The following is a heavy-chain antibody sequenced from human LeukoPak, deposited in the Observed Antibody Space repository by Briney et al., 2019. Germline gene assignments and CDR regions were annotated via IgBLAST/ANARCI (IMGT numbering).Heavy chain of an antibody. D-gene: IGHD5-18*01. CDR1: GFTFDDYA. CDR2: ISWNSGSI. J-gene: IGHJ6*02. Sequence: QPGRSLRLSCAASGFTFDDYAMHWVRQAPGKGLEWVSGISWNSGSIGYADSVKGRFTISRDNAKNSLYLQMNSLRAEDTALYYCAKDLSGYSYQTPYYYYYGMDVWGQGTTVTVSS. CDR3: AKDLSGYSYQTPYYYYYGMDV. V-gene: IGHV3-9*01.